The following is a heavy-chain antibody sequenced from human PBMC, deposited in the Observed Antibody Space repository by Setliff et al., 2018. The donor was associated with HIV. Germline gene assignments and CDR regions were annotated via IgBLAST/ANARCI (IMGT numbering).Heavy chain of an antibody. CDR2: INPAGITM. Sequence: GESLKISCAGSGFTFDSHGMIWVRQAPGRGLEWLSYINPAGITMYYADSVRGRFTISRDNAQSSLYLQINSLRAEDTAFYYCARVRNPTVHTMYFDSWGQGTLVTVS. D-gene: IGHD4-4*01. J-gene: IGHJ4*02. CDR3: ARVRNPTVHTMYFDS. V-gene: IGHV3-48*01. CDR1: GFTFDSHG.